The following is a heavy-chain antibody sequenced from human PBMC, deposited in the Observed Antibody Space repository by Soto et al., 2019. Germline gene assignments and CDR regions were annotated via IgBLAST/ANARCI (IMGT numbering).Heavy chain of an antibody. CDR1: GYTFTSYG. Sequence: QVQLVQSGAEVKKPGASVKVSCKASGYTFTSYGISWVRQAPGQGLEWMGWISAYNGNTNYAQKLQGRVTMTTDTXTXKAYMELRSLRSDDTAVYYCARDVLRITMIVGAFDIWGQGTMVTVSS. CDR3: ARDVLRITMIVGAFDI. D-gene: IGHD3-22*01. CDR2: ISAYNGNT. J-gene: IGHJ3*02. V-gene: IGHV1-18*01.